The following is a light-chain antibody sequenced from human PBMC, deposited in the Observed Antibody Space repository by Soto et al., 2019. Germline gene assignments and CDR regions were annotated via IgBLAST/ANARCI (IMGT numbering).Light chain of an antibody. CDR2: GAS. CDR1: QSVDGSF. Sequence: EIVLTQSPGFLSLSPGERATLSCRASQSVDGSFFAWYQQKPGQAPRLLIYGASKRATGIPDRFSGSGSGTDFTLTISRLEPEDFAVYYCQQYVRSVKLGQGTKVENK. V-gene: IGKV3-20*01. CDR3: QQYVRSVK. J-gene: IGKJ1*01.